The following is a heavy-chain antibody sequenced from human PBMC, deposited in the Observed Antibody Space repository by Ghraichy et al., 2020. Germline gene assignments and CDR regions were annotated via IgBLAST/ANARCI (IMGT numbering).Heavy chain of an antibody. V-gene: IGHV3-23*01. CDR3: AKGGTVTNKPYYYYGMDV. Sequence: GGALRLSCAASGFTFSSYAMSWVRQAPGKGLEWVSAISGSGGSTYYADSVKGRFTISRDNSKNTLYLQMNSLRAEDTAVYYCAKGGTVTNKPYYYYGMDVWGQGTTVTVSS. D-gene: IGHD4-17*01. J-gene: IGHJ6*02. CDR1: GFTFSSYA. CDR2: ISGSGGST.